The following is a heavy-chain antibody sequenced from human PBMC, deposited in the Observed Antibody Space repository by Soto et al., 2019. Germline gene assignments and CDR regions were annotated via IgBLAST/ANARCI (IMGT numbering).Heavy chain of an antibody. Sequence: SETLSLTCPVSGDSISTYYWSWIRQPPGKGLQWIGYIFYRGGTAYNHSLKSRVTISLDMSKKQISLKLSSVTTADTATYCCARLQRGQKVIDYWGQGTLVTVSS. V-gene: IGHV4-59*01. J-gene: IGHJ4*02. CDR3: ARLQRGQKVIDY. D-gene: IGHD1-1*01. CDR1: GDSISTYY. CDR2: IFYRGGT.